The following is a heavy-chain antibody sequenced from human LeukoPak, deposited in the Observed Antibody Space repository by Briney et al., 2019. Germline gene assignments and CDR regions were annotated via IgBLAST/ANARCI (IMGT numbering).Heavy chain of an antibody. V-gene: IGHV1-69*04. CDR3: ARTDSSGLIDY. Sequence: SVKVSCKASGDTFTSYAISWVRQAPGQGLEWMGRIIPIFGIANYAQKFQGRVTITADKSTSTAYMELSSLRSEDTAVYYCARTDSSGLIDYWGQGTLVTVSS. J-gene: IGHJ4*02. CDR2: IIPIFGIA. CDR1: GDTFTSYA. D-gene: IGHD3-22*01.